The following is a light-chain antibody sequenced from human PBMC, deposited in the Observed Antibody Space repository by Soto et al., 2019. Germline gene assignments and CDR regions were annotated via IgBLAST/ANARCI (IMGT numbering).Light chain of an antibody. CDR1: SSDIGAYNH. V-gene: IGLV2-8*01. J-gene: IGLJ2*01. Sequence: QSALTQPPSASGSPGQSVTISCTGTSSDIGAYNHVSWYQQHPGKAPSFIIYEVSQRPSGVPDRFSGSKSGNTASLTVSGLQADYEAEYYCSSYAGSNGPVIFGGGTKLTVL. CDR2: EVS. CDR3: SSYAGSNGPVI.